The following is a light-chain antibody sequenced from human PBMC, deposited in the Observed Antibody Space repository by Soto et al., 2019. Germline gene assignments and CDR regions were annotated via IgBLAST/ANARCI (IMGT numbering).Light chain of an antibody. J-gene: IGKJ1*01. CDR3: QHYGGSPRT. CDR1: QSISSFY. Sequence: EIGLTQSPGTLSLSPGERATLSCRASQSISSFYLAWYQQTPGQAPRRLIYDASSRDAGIPDSFSGGGSGTDFSLTISRLEPEDFGVYYCQHYGGSPRTFGQGTKVEIK. V-gene: IGKV3-20*01. CDR2: DAS.